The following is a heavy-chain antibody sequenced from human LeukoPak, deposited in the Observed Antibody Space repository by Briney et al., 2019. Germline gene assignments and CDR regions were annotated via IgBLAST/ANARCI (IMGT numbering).Heavy chain of an antibody. V-gene: IGHV3-9*01. J-gene: IGHJ1*01. CDR3: ATGGAATH. CDR1: GFIFDDYV. CDR2: ITWNSAIV. Sequence: PGRSLRLSCVASGFIFDDYVMYWVRQRPGRSLEWVSAITWNSAIVAYADSVKGRFTVSRDNSKNSLYLQLDSLTVEDTAFYYCATGGAATHWGRGTLVTVSS. D-gene: IGHD2-15*01.